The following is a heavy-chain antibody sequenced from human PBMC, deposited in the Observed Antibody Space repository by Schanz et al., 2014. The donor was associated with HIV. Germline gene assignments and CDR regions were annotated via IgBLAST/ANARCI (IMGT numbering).Heavy chain of an antibody. D-gene: IGHD3-3*02. CDR2: SSHDGSVK. V-gene: IGHV3-30*18. J-gene: IGHJ4*02. CDR1: GFIFSNYG. Sequence: QVHLVESGGGVVQPGRSLRLSCVGSGFIFSNYGIHWVRQAPGKGLEWVAVSSHDGSVKFYGDSVKGRFTISRDTFKNTVYLQMNSLRSEDTAVYYCAKVTISGVLRPRKFDYFDYWGQGTLVTVSS. CDR3: AKVTISGVLRPRKFDYFDY.